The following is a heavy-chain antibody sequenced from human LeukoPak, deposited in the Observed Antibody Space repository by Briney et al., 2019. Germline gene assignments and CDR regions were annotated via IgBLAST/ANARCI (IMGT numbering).Heavy chain of an antibody. V-gene: IGHV4-31*03. CDR3: ARAPPNRYRGGGNSFYYFDY. CDR1: GGSISSGGYY. D-gene: IGHD4-23*01. Sequence: SQTLSLTCTVSGGSISSGGYYWSWIRQHPGKGLEWIGYIYYSGSTYYNPSLKSRVTISVDTSKNQFSLKLSSVTAADTAVYYCARAPPNRYRGGGNSFYYFDYRGQGTLVTVSS. CDR2: IYYSGST. J-gene: IGHJ4*02.